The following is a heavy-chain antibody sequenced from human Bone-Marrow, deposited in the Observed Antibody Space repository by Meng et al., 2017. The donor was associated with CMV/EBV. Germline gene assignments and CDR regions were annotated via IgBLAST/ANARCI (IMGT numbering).Heavy chain of an antibody. V-gene: IGHV3-20*04. Sequence: GGSLRLSCVTSGFTFANYGLSWVRQCPGKGLEWVSGIGWGGQATGYADSVRGRFTISRDDAKNSLFLQMDSLRAEDTALYFCVRDFYFDNTGYYGRGPWGQGTPVTVSS. CDR1: GFTFANYG. CDR3: VRDFYFDNTGYYGRGP. J-gene: IGHJ5*02. CDR2: IGWGGQAT. D-gene: IGHD3-22*01.